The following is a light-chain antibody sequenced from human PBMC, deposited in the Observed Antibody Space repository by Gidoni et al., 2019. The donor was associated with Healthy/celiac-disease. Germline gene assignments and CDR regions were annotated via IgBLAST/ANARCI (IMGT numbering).Light chain of an antibody. CDR1: QSVSSY. Sequence: EIVLTQSPATLSLSPEERATLSCRASQSVSSYLAWYQQKPGQAPRLLIYDASNRATGIPARFSGSGSGTDFTLTISSLEPEDFAVYYCQQRSNWPSLTFXGXTKVEIK. CDR3: QQRSNWPSLT. V-gene: IGKV3-11*01. CDR2: DAS. J-gene: IGKJ4*01.